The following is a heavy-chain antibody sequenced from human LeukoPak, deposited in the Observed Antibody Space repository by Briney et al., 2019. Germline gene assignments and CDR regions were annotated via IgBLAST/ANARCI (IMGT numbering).Heavy chain of an antibody. D-gene: IGHD6-13*01. Sequence: ASVKVSCKASGYTFTGYYMHWVRQAPGQGLEWMGWINPNSGGTNYAQKFQGRVTMTRDTSISTAYMELSRLRSDDTAVYYCARDLYSSSWYSEDAFDIWGQGTMVTVSS. CDR3: ARDLYSSSWYSEDAFDI. V-gene: IGHV1-2*02. CDR1: GYTFTGYY. J-gene: IGHJ3*02. CDR2: INPNSGGT.